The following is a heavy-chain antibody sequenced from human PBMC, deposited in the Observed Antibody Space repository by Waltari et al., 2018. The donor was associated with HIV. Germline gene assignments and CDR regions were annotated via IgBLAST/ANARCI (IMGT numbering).Heavy chain of an antibody. D-gene: IGHD6-13*01. J-gene: IGHJ6*02. V-gene: IGHV4-38-2*01. CDR2: SYHSGST. Sequence: QVQLQESGPGLVKPSETLSLTCAVSGYSISSGYYWGWIRQPPGKGLEWIGSSYHSGSTYYNPALKGRVTISVDPSKNQFSLKVGSVTAADTAVYYCARAEGIAAVGGNYGMDVWGQGTTVTVSS. CDR3: ARAEGIAAVGGNYGMDV. CDR1: GYSISSGYY.